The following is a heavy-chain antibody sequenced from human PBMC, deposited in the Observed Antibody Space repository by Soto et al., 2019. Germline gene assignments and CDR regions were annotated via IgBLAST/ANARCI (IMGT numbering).Heavy chain of an antibody. Sequence: SETLSLTCTVSGGSISSYYWSWIRQPPGKGLEWIGYIYYSGSTNYNPSHKSRDTISLDTSKNQFSLKLSSVTAADTAVYYCAVHPSYYDILTGPSXXYWGQGTLVTVSS. CDR2: IYYSGST. D-gene: IGHD3-9*01. V-gene: IGHV4-59*08. CDR3: AVHPSYYDILTGPSXXY. CDR1: GGSISSYY. J-gene: IGHJ4*02.